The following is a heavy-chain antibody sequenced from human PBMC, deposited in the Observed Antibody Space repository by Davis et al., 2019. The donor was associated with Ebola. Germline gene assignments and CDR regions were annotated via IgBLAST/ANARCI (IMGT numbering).Heavy chain of an antibody. CDR1: GGTFSSYA. CDR3: ARNYYYYYGMDV. J-gene: IGHJ6*02. V-gene: IGHV1-69*13. CDR2: IIPIFGTA. Sequence: SVKVSCKASGGTFSSYAISWVRQAPGQGLEWMGGIIPIFGTANYAQKFQGRVTITADESTSTAYMELSSLRSEDTAVYYCARNYYYYYGMDVWGQGTTVTVSS.